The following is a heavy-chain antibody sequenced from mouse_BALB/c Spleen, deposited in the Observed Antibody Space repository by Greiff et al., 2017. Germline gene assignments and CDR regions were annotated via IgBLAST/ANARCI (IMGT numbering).Heavy chain of an antibody. Sequence: QVQLQQSGAELVRPGTSVKVSCKASGYAFTNYLIEWVKQRPGQGLEWIGVINPGSRGTNYNEKFKGKATLTADKSSSTAYMQLSSLTSDDSAVYFCARYYGHAMDYWGQGTSVTVSS. CDR3: ARYYGHAMDY. V-gene: IGHV1-54*01. D-gene: IGHD1-1*02. J-gene: IGHJ4*01. CDR2: INPGSRGT. CDR1: GYAFTNYL.